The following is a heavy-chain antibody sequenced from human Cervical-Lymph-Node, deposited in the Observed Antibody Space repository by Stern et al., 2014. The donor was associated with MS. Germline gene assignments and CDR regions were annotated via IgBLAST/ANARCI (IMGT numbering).Heavy chain of an antibody. J-gene: IGHJ5*02. CDR3: ARGYCGTTSCPNWFDP. D-gene: IGHD2-2*01. CDR1: GGSISSGAYS. CDR2: IYNTGNT. V-gene: IGHV4-30-2*01. Sequence: QLQLQESGSGLVKPSQTLSLTCTVSGGSISSGAYSWSWIRQPPGKGLQWVGYIYNTGNTYYNPSLRSRITISVDRAKNQFTLNLSSVTAADTAVYYCARGYCGTTSCPNWFDPWGQGTLVTVSS.